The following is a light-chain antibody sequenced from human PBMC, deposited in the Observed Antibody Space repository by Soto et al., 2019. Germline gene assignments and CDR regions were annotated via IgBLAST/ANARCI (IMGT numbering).Light chain of an antibody. CDR3: SSYASNSAHVV. CDR2: DVS. J-gene: IGLJ2*01. Sequence: QAVVTQPASVSGSPGQSITISCTGTSSDVGGYNSVSWYQQHPGKAPKLMIYDVSKRPSGVSNRFSGSKSGNTASLTISGLQAEDETDYYCSSYASNSAHVVFGGGTKVTVL. V-gene: IGLV2-14*01. CDR1: SSDVGGYNS.